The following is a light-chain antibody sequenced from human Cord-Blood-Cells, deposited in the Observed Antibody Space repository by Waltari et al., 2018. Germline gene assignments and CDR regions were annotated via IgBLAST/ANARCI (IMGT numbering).Light chain of an antibody. CDR2: AAS. J-gene: IGKJ4*01. CDR1: QGISSY. Sequence: IRMTQSPSSFSASTGDRVTITCRASQGISSYLAWYQQKPGKAPKLLIYAASTLQSEVPSRFSGSGSGTDFTLTISCLQSEDFATYYCQQYYSYPLTFGGGTKVEIK. V-gene: IGKV1-8*01. CDR3: QQYYSYPLT.